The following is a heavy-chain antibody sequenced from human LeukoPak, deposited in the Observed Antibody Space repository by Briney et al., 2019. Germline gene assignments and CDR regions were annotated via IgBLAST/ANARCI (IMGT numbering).Heavy chain of an antibody. CDR3: ARDVNYCGGDSCYHDAFDI. Sequence: GGSLRLSCAASGFTFSGYAMHWVRQAPGKGLEYVSVISGNGGIIYYANSVKGRFTISRDNSKNTLYLQRGSLRAEDMAVYYCARDVNYCGGDSCYHDAFDIWGQGTMVTVSS. D-gene: IGHD2-15*01. CDR1: GFTFSGYA. V-gene: IGHV3-64*01. J-gene: IGHJ3*02. CDR2: ISGNGGII.